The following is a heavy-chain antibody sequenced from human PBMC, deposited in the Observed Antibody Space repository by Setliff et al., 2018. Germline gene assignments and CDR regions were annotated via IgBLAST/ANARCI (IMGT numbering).Heavy chain of an antibody. CDR2: ISSDGITI. CDR1: GFAFGDYF. D-gene: IGHD2-15*01. V-gene: IGHV3-11*04. J-gene: IGHJ4*02. Sequence: GGSLRLSCAASGFAFGDYFMSWIREAPGKGLEWISYISSDGITIHYADSVKGRFTVTRDNAKNSLYLQMDSLKVEDTAVYYCARTCSGSGCYAGLESWGQGTPVTVS. CDR3: ARTCSGSGCYAGLES.